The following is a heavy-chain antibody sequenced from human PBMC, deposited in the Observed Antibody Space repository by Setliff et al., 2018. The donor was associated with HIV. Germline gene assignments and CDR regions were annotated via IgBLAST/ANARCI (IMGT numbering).Heavy chain of an antibody. J-gene: IGHJ5*01. CDR2: IYHDGTT. CDR3: AGHPVTSGWLSLNWFDP. CDR1: GGSINTSSYY. D-gene: IGHD6-19*01. Sequence: SDTLSLTCSVSGGSINTSSYYWAWVRQPPGNELEWIGSIYHDGTTHYRSSLRSRAAISIDTSKSQISLKVRSVTAADTAVYFCAGHPVTSGWLSLNWFDPWGQGILVAVSS. V-gene: IGHV4-39*07.